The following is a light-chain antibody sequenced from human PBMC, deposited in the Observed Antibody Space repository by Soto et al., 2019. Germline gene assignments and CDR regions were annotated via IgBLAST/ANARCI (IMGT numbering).Light chain of an antibody. Sequence: EIVLTQSPSILSLSPGERATLSCRASQSVSSSYLAWYQQKPGQAPRLLIYGASSRATGIPDRFSGSGSRTHFTLTTSRLEPEDFAVYYCQRYGGSPLYTFGQGTKLEIK. CDR2: GAS. CDR1: QSVSSSY. CDR3: QRYGGSPLYT. J-gene: IGKJ2*01. V-gene: IGKV3-20*01.